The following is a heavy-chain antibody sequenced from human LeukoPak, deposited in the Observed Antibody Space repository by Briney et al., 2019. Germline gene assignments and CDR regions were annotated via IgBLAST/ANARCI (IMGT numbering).Heavy chain of an antibody. CDR2: IYHSGST. CDR3: ASVRVKTDCSSTSCYTPTTVTD. CDR1: GGSISSGGYY. J-gene: IGHJ4*02. D-gene: IGHD2-2*02. Sequence: SQTLSLTCTVSGGSISSGGYYWSWIRQPPGKGLEWIGYIYHSGSTYYNPSLKSRVTISVDRSKNQFSLKLSSVTAADTAVYYCASVRVKTDCSSTSCYTPTTVTDWGQGTLVTVSS. V-gene: IGHV4-30-2*01.